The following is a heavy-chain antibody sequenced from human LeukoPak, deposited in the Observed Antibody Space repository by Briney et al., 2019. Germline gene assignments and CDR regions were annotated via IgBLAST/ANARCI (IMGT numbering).Heavy chain of an antibody. CDR3: ARDSSMLRGPLVIYYFDF. CDR1: DFTFITYA. V-gene: IGHV3-23*01. CDR2: ISGGGDAT. J-gene: IGHJ4*02. Sequence: GGSLRLSCAASDFTFITYAMSWVRQAPGKGLEWVSTISGGGDATYYADSVKGRFTISRDNSKKTLYLQMNSLRVEDTAVYYCARDSSMLRGPLVIYYFDFWGQGTLVTVSS. D-gene: IGHD3-10*01.